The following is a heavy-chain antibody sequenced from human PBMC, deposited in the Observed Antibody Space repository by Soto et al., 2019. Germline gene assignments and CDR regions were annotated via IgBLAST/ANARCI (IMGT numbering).Heavy chain of an antibody. D-gene: IGHD1-26*01. CDR1: GDSVSSNSAA. V-gene: IGHV6-1*01. Sequence: SQTLSLTCAISGDSVSSNSAALNWIRQSPSRGLEWLGRTYFRSKWYKDYAISVKSRITINPDTSKNQFSLQLNSVTPEDTAVYYCVRDVGGGELLDYWGQGTLVTVSS. CDR2: TYFRSKWYK. CDR3: VRDVGGGELLDY. J-gene: IGHJ4*02.